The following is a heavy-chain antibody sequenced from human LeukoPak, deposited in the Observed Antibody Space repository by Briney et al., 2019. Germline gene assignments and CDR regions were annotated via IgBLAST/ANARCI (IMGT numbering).Heavy chain of an antibody. CDR2: INPNSGGT. J-gene: IGHJ5*02. Sequence: ASVKVSCKASGYTFNDYYMHWVRQAPGQGLEWMGWINPNSGGTNYAQKFQGRVIMTRDTSISTAYMELSRLRSDDTAVYYCARAAAAPKKNWFDPRGQGTLVTVSS. D-gene: IGHD6-13*01. CDR1: GYTFNDYY. CDR3: ARAAAAPKKNWFDP. V-gene: IGHV1-2*02.